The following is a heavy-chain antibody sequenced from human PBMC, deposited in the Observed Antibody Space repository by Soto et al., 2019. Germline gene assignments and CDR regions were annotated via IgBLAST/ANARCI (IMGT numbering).Heavy chain of an antibody. J-gene: IGHJ5*02. CDR3: AKEPSSGWYWAINGFDP. V-gene: IGHV3-30*18. CDR2: ISYDGSNK. D-gene: IGHD6-19*01. Sequence: QVQLVESGGGVVQPGRSLRLSCAASGFTFSSYGMHWVRQAPGKGLEWVAVISYDGSNKYYADSVKGRFTISRDNSKNTLYLQMNSLRAEDTAVYYCAKEPSSGWYWAINGFDPWGQGTLVTVSS. CDR1: GFTFSSYG.